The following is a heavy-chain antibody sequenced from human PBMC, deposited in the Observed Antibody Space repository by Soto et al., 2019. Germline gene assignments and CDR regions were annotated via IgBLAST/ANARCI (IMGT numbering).Heavy chain of an antibody. D-gene: IGHD6-13*01. V-gene: IGHV3-23*01. CDR3: AKDLKHSSSWLDYYYYGMDV. J-gene: IGHJ6*02. Sequence: EVQLLESGGGLVQPGGSLRLSCAASGFTFSSYAMSWVRQAPGKGLEWVSAISGSGGSTYYADSVKGRFTISRDNSKNTLYLQMNSLRAEDTAVYYCAKDLKHSSSWLDYYYYGMDVWGQGTTVTVSS. CDR1: GFTFSSYA. CDR2: ISGSGGST.